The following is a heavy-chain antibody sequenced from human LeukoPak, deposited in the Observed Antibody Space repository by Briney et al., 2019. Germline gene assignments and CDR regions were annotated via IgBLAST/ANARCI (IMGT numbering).Heavy chain of an antibody. CDR1: GYTLTELS. CDR2: FEPEEGDHGET. D-gene: IGHD1-1*01. Sequence: ASVKVSCKVSGYTLTELSMHWVRQAPGKGLEWMGGFEPEEGDHGETIFAQNFEGRLTLTEDTLTDTAYMEVLSLTSEDTGVYYCATDRLEIYALNIWGQGTMVTVSS. V-gene: IGHV1-24*01. J-gene: IGHJ3*02. CDR3: ATDRLEIYALNI.